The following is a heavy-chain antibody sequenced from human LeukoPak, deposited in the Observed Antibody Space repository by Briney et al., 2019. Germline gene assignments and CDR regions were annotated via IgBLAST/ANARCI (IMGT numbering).Heavy chain of an antibody. D-gene: IGHD6-6*01. CDR3: ARGRDIAARPLTYFDY. J-gene: IGHJ4*02. Sequence: GGSLRLSCAASGFTFSSYWMSWVRQAPGKGLERVANIKQDGSEKYYVDSVKGRFTISRDNAKNSLYLQMNSLRAEDTAVYYCARGRDIAARPLTYFDYWGQGTLVTVSS. CDR1: GFTFSSYW. CDR2: IKQDGSEK. V-gene: IGHV3-7*01.